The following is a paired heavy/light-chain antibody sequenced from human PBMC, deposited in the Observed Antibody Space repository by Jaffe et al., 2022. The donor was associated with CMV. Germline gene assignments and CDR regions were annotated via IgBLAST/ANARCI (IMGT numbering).Heavy chain of an antibody. CDR1: GYIFGNYM. Sequence: QVQLVQSGPAVERPWASIKISCTTSGYIFGNYMIHWVRQAPGQRPEWMGSIHTGNGATRYSQFFHDRTTFSRDKSANTAYMELSGLRSEDTATYYCARRYCDSTSCPLDYWGQGTRLTVSS. J-gene: IGHJ4*02. CDR3: ARRYCDSTSCPLDY. V-gene: IGHV1-3*04. CDR2: IHTGNGAT. D-gene: IGHD2-2*01.
Light chain of an antibody. Sequence: SYELTQPPSMSVSPGQTANIPCSGEALPKQYAYWFQQKPGQAPLLVMSKDTERPSGIPERFSGSTSGTTVTLTITGVQAEDEADYYCQSADSSATHPVIFGGGTKLTVL. CDR1: ALPKQY. V-gene: IGLV3-25*03. J-gene: IGLJ2*01. CDR3: QSADSSATHPVI. CDR2: KDT.